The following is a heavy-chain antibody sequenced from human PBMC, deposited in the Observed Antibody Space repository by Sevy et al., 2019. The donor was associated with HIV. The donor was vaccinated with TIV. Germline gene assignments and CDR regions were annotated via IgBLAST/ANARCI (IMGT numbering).Heavy chain of an antibody. D-gene: IGHD2-15*01. V-gene: IGHV3-7*01. CDR1: GFTFSSYC. CDR3: ARVYCSGGVCYSFYAFDI. Sequence: GGSLRLSCAASGFTFSSYCLSWVRQAPGKGLEWVANIKQDGREKYYVDSVKGRFTISRDNPKNSLYLQMNSLRAEDTAVYYCARVYCSGGVCYSFYAFDIWGQGTLVTVSS. J-gene: IGHJ3*02. CDR2: IKQDGREK.